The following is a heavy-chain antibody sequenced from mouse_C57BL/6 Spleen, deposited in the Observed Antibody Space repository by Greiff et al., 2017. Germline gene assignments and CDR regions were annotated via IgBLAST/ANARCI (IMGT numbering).Heavy chain of an antibody. V-gene: IGHV1-81*01. CDR2: IYPRSGNT. D-gene: IGHD2-2*01. CDR1: GYTFTSYG. CDR3: AIWLSFAY. J-gene: IGHJ3*01. Sequence: QVQLQQSGAELARPGASVKLSCKASGYTFTSYGISWVKQRTGQGLEWIGEIYPRSGNTYYNEKFKGKATLTADKSSSTAYMELRSLTSEDSAVYFCAIWLSFAYWGQGTLVTVSA.